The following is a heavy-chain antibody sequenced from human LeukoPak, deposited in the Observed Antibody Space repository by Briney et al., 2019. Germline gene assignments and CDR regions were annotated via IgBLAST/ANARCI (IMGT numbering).Heavy chain of an antibody. Sequence: GGSLRLSCAASGFTFSSYSMNWVRQAPGKGLEWVSSISSSSSYIYYADSVKGRFTISRDNAKNSLYLQMNSLRAEDTAVYYCARDRGFLEWLPDYWGQGTLVTVSS. CDR3: ARDRGFLEWLPDY. V-gene: IGHV3-21*01. CDR1: GFTFSSYS. J-gene: IGHJ4*02. CDR2: ISSSSSYI. D-gene: IGHD3-3*01.